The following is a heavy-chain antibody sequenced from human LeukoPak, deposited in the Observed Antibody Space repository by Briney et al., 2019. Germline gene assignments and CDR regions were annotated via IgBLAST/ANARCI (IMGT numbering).Heavy chain of an antibody. D-gene: IGHD3-10*01. Sequence: GGSLRLSCAASGFTFSDYYMSWIRQAPGKGLEWVSYISSSSSYTNYADSVKGRFTISRDNAKSSLYLQMNSLRAEDTAVYYCARDLMVRGVPYNFDYWGQGTLVTVSS. J-gene: IGHJ4*02. CDR2: ISSSSSYT. V-gene: IGHV3-11*06. CDR3: ARDLMVRGVPYNFDY. CDR1: GFTFSDYY.